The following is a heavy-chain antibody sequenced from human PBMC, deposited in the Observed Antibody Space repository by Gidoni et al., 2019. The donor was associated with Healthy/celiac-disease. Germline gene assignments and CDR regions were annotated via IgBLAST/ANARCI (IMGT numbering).Heavy chain of an antibody. CDR1: GFTLSRYA. CDR2: ISYDGSNK. J-gene: IGHJ4*02. Sequence: QVQLVDSGCGVVQPGRSLRLSFAASGFTLSRYAMHWVRHAPGKGLEWVAVISYDGSNKYYADSVKGRFTISRDNSKNTLYLQMNSLRAEDTAVYYCARGGSGSYYLPQEFDYWGQGTLVTVSS. D-gene: IGHD3-10*01. V-gene: IGHV3-30-3*01. CDR3: ARGGSGSYYLPQEFDY.